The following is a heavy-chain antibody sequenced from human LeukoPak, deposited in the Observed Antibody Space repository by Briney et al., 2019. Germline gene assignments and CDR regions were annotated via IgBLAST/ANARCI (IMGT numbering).Heavy chain of an antibody. J-gene: IGHJ6*02. Sequence: SETLSLTCAVYGGSFSVYYWSWIRQPPGKGLEWIGEINHSGSTNYNPSLKSRVTISVDTSKNQFSLKLSSVTAADTAVYYCARGFKVVVVPAAKGMDVWGQGTTVTVSS. V-gene: IGHV4-34*01. CDR2: INHSGST. D-gene: IGHD2-2*01. CDR1: GGSFSVYY. CDR3: ARGFKVVVVPAAKGMDV.